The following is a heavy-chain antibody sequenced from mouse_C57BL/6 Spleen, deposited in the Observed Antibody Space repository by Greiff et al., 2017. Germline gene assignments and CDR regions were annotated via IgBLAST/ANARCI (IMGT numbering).Heavy chain of an antibody. CDR2: IRMKSDNYAT. CDR3: TCSNGLFDY. D-gene: IGHD2-5*01. J-gene: IGHJ2*01. V-gene: IGHV6-3*01. Sequence: DVMLVESGGGLVQPGGSMKLSCVSSGFTFSNYWMNWVRQSPEKGLEWVAQIRMKSDNYATHYAESVKGRFTISRDDSKSSVYLQMNNLRAEDTGIYYCTCSNGLFDYWGQGTTLTVSS. CDR1: GFTFSNYW.